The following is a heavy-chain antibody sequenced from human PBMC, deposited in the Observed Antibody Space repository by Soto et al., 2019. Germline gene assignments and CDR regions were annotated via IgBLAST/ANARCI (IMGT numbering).Heavy chain of an antibody. CDR1: GCMLSGNW. CDR3: GRHHFGDYAFEP. D-gene: IGHD4-17*01. Sequence: GGALRHSCGASGCMLSGNWMSWVRQAPGKGLEWVANIKQDGSGKRYVDSVEGRFTISRDNAKNSVYLQMNSLVVEDTATYYCGRHHFGDYAFEPWVQGTPFTVPS. V-gene: IGHV3-7*04. CDR2: IKQDGSGK. J-gene: IGHJ5*02.